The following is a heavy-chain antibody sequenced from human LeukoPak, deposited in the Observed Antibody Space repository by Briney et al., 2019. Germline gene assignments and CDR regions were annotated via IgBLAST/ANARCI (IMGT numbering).Heavy chain of an antibody. D-gene: IGHD3-22*01. CDR1: GFTFSSYG. V-gene: IGHV3-30*18. CDR3: AKAAVRSSGYYYFDY. J-gene: IGHJ4*02. CDR2: ISYDGSNK. Sequence: GRSLRLSCAASGFTFSSYGMHWVRQAPGKGLEWVAVISYDGSNKYYAGSVKGRFTISRDNSKNTLYLQMNSLRAEDTAVYCAKAAVRSSGYYYFDYWGQGTLVTVSS.